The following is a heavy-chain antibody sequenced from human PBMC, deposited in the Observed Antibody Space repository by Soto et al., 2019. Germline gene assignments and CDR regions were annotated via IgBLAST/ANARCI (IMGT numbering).Heavy chain of an antibody. CDR3: TRGLEQLGRAPLLHH. J-gene: IGHJ5*02. Sequence: QVQLQESGPGLVKPSQTLSLTCTVSGGSISSCGYNWIRHRPHPGKGREWIGYICYSGSTYYTPHVQSRVTISVDTAQNQFDLKLSDVTAAATVLYYCTRGLEQLGRAPLLHHWGLGARVTVSS. D-gene: IGHD6-13*01. CDR2: ICYSGST. V-gene: IGHV4-31*03. CDR1: GGSISSCGYN.